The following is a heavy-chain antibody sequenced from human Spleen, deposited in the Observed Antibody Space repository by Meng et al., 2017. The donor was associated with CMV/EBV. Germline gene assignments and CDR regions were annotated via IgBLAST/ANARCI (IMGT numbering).Heavy chain of an antibody. Sequence: SGFTFSYYGMPWVRQAPGRGLEWVATIWYDGSKKYYADSVKGRCTISRDHSRNTLYLQMDTLRAEDSAVYYCAKDRMRGFSGYQDFWGQGTLVTVSS. V-gene: IGHV3-33*03. CDR2: IWYDGSKK. D-gene: IGHD5-12*01. CDR1: GFTFSYYG. J-gene: IGHJ4*02. CDR3: AKDRMRGFSGYQDF.